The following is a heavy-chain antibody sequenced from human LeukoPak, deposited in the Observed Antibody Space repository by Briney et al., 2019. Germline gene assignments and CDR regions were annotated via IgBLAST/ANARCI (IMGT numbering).Heavy chain of an antibody. D-gene: IGHD2-2*01. CDR2: IYYSGST. CDR1: GGSISSYY. CDR3: ARAVVPAAISYYYYMDV. V-gene: IGHV4-59*01. J-gene: IGHJ6*03. Sequence: PSETLSLTCTVSGGSISSYYWSWIRQPPGKGLEWIGYIYYSGSTNYNPSLKSRVTISVDTSKNQFSLKLSSVTAADTAVYYCARAVVPAAISYYYYMDVWGKGTTVTISS.